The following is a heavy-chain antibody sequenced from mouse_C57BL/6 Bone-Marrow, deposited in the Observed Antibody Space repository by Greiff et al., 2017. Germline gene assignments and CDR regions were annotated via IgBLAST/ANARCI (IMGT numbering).Heavy chain of an antibody. CDR2: ISSGSSTI. CDR3: ARPSGYAMDY. Sequence: EVMLVESGGGLVKPGGSLKLSCAASGFTFSDYGMHWVRQAPEQGLEWVAYISSGSSTIYYADTVKGRFTISRDTAKNTLFLQMTSLRSEDTAMYYCARPSGYAMDYWGQGTSVTVSS. J-gene: IGHJ4*01. CDR1: GFTFSDYG. V-gene: IGHV5-17*01. D-gene: IGHD1-3*01.